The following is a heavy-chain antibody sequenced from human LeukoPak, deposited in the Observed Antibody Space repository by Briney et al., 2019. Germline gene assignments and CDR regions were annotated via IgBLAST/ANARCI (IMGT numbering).Heavy chain of an antibody. J-gene: IGHJ4*02. CDR3: AKDLEYFFGSGSYTVDW. Sequence: PGGSLRLSCAASGFTVSSNYMTWVRQAPGKGLEWVSVIYSGGSTYYADSVKGRFTVSRDNSKNTLFLQMNSLRAGDTAVYYCAKDLEYFFGSGSYTVDWWGRGTLVTVSS. V-gene: IGHV3-53*01. CDR1: GFTVSSNY. CDR2: IYSGGST. D-gene: IGHD3-10*01.